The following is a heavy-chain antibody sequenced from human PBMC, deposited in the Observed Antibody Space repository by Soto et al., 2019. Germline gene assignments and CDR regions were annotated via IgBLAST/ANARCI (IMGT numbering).Heavy chain of an antibody. V-gene: IGHV3-30-3*01. D-gene: IGHD4-17*01. CDR2: ISYDGTNK. CDR3: VRGGNLPMTTQPFDY. CDR1: GFTFRTYA. Sequence: GGSLRLSCATSGFTFRTYAMHWARQAPGEGLEWVAVISYDGTNKYYADSVKGRFTIARDNSENTLFLQMSTLRAEDTAAYYCVRGGNLPMTTQPFDYWGQGTLVTVSS. J-gene: IGHJ4*02.